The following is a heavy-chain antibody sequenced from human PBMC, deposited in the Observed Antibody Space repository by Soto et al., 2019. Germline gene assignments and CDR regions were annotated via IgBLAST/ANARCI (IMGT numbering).Heavy chain of an antibody. D-gene: IGHD2-21*02. Sequence: QVHLVESGGVVVQPGRSLRLSCAASGFTFSSYGMHWVRRAPGKGLEWVAVISYDGSNKYYADSLKGRFTISRDNSKNTLYLQMNSLRAEDTAVYYCAKVSVTAICDYWGQGTLVTVSS. V-gene: IGHV3-30*18. J-gene: IGHJ4*02. CDR3: AKVSVTAICDY. CDR1: GFTFSSYG. CDR2: ISYDGSNK.